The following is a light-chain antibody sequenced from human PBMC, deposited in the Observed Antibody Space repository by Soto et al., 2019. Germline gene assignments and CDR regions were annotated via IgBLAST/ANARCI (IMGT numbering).Light chain of an antibody. Sequence: EIVLTQSPATLSLSPGERATLSCRASQSVSSYLAWYQQKPGQAPRLLIYAASYRATGIPDKFSGSGSGTDFSLTISRLEPEDSAVYYCHQYHSPPQTFGQGTKVDIK. J-gene: IGKJ2*01. CDR3: HQYHSPPQT. CDR1: QSVSSY. CDR2: AAS. V-gene: IGKV3-11*01.